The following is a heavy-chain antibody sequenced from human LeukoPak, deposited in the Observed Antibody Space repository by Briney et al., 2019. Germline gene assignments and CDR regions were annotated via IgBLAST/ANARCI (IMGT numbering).Heavy chain of an antibody. Sequence: EPSETLSLTCTVSGCSISSGGYYWSWIRQPPGKGLEWIGYIYYSGSTYYNPSLKSRVTISVDTSKNQFSLKLSSVTAADTAVYYCARFTYYGDYAAYFDYWGQGTLVTVSS. CDR1: GCSISSGGYY. CDR2: IYYSGST. D-gene: IGHD4-17*01. J-gene: IGHJ4*02. V-gene: IGHV4-30-4*01. CDR3: ARFTYYGDYAAYFDY.